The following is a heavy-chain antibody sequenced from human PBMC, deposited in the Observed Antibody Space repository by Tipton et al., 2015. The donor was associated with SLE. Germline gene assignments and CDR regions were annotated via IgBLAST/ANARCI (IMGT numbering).Heavy chain of an antibody. J-gene: IGHJ6*02. CDR2: IYYTGST. CDR3: ARDEIVVIPSARYSYRYGLDV. V-gene: IGHV4-39*07. D-gene: IGHD2-2*01. Sequence: TLSLTCTVSGGSISNSRYFWAWIRQPPGKGLEWIGSIYYTGSTYHNPSLKSRVSISLDTSTNQLSLKLNYVTAADTAVYYCARDEIVVIPSARYSYRYGLDVWGQGTTVTVSS. CDR1: GGSISNSRYF.